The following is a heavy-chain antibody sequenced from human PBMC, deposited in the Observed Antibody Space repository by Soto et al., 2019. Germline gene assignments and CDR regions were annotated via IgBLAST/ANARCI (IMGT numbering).Heavy chain of an antibody. CDR3: ARTSTVTQAFDI. CDR1: GGSISSSSYY. J-gene: IGHJ3*02. Sequence: PSETLSLTCTVSGGSISSSSYYWGWIRQPPGKGLEWIGSIYYSGSTYYNPSLKSRVTITRDTSASTAYMELSSLRSEDTAVYYCARTSTVTQAFDIWGQGTMVTVSS. D-gene: IGHD4-17*01. V-gene: IGHV4-39*01. CDR2: IYYSGST.